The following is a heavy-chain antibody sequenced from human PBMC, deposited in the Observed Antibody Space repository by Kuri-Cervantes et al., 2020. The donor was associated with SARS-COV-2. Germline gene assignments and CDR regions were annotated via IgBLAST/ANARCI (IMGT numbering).Heavy chain of an antibody. V-gene: IGHV4-39*01. J-gene: IGHJ4*02. Sequence: SETLSLTCTVSGGSISSSISSSSYYWGWIRQPPGKGLEWIGSIYYSGSTYYNPSLKSRVTISVDTPKNQFSLKLSSVTAADTAVYYCARRSTSITIFGVVNINPFDYWGQGTLVTVSS. CDR3: ARRSTSITIFGVVNINPFDY. D-gene: IGHD3-3*01. CDR2: IYYSGST. CDR1: GGSISSSISSSSYY.